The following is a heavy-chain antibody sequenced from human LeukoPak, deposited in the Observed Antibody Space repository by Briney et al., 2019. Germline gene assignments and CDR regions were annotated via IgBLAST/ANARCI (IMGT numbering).Heavy chain of an antibody. D-gene: IGHD3-16*01. V-gene: IGHV3-23*01. CDR2: ISGGGVTT. CDR3: ARNQQLGGHSYYYYGMDV. CDR1: GFTTIAYA. Sequence: GGSLRLSCVGSGFTTIAYALTWARQAPGKGLEWVSGISGGGVTTYYADSVKGRFTISRDNSKNTLYLQMNSLRADDTAIYYCARNQQLGGHSYYYYGMDVWGQGTTVTVSS. J-gene: IGHJ6*02.